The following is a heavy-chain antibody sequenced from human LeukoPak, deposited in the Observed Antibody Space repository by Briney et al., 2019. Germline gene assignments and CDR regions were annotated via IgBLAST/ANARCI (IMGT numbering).Heavy chain of an antibody. CDR1: GFAFGYYA. J-gene: IGHJ4*02. Sequence: PGGSLRLSCTASGFAFGYYAMSWVRQAPGKGLEWVGFIRSKAYGGTTEYAASVKGRFTISRDDSKSIAYLQMNSLRTEDTAVYYRTREYSAYSDYWGQGTLVTVSS. CDR2: IRSKAYGGTT. CDR3: TREYSAYSDY. D-gene: IGHD5-12*01. V-gene: IGHV3-49*04.